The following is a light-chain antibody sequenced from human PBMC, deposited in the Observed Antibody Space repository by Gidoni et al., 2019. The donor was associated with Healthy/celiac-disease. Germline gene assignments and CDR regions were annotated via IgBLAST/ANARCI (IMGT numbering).Light chain of an antibody. CDR3: QQSYSTLLT. V-gene: IGKV1-39*01. Sequence: EIQMTQSPSSLSASVGDRVTITCRASQSISSYLNWYQQKPGKAPKLLIYAASSLQSGVPSRFSGSGSGTDFTLTISSLQPEDFATYYCQQSYSTLLTFGGXTKVEIK. CDR1: QSISSY. CDR2: AAS. J-gene: IGKJ4*01.